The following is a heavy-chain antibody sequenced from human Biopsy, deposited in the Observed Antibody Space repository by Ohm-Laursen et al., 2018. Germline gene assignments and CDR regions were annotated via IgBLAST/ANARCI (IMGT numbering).Heavy chain of an antibody. CDR3: AKDLHNYGMDV. Sequence: SLRLSCTASGFIFSSYWMNWVRQVPGKGLVWVATINKDGSTLQYVDSVRGRFTISRDNAKNTLHLQMNSLRADDTAIYYCAKDLHNYGMDVWGQGTTVTVSS. J-gene: IGHJ6*02. V-gene: IGHV3-74*03. CDR2: INKDGSTL. CDR1: GFIFSSYW.